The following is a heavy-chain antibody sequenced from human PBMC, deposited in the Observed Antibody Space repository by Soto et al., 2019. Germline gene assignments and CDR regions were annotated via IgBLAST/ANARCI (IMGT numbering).Heavy chain of an antibody. V-gene: IGHV4-59*08. CDR3: ARAPRRYCTNGVCYTGYFDY. Sequence: SETLFLTSTVSCGSIIGYYGSWIRQQPGKGLDWIAYIYYTGSTYYNPSLKSRVTISVDTSKNQFSLKLSSVTAADTAVYYCARAPRRYCTNGVCYTGYFDYWGQGSLVTVSS. D-gene: IGHD2-8*01. J-gene: IGHJ4*02. CDR1: CGSIIGYY. CDR2: IYYTGST.